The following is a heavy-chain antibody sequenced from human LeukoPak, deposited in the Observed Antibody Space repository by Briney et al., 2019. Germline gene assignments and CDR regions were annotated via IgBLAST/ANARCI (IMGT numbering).Heavy chain of an antibody. V-gene: IGHV3-23*01. CDR1: GLTFSSHA. D-gene: IGHD3-16*01. J-gene: IGHJ4*02. CDR3: ATRPASEAYVAVFDF. Sequence: GGSLRLSCAASGLTFSSHAMTWVRQAPGKGLEWVSGITGSGSNTYYAESVRGRFTISRDNSKSTLYLQMNSLRAEDAALYYCATRPASEAYVAVFDFWGQGALVTVSS. CDR2: ITGSGSNT.